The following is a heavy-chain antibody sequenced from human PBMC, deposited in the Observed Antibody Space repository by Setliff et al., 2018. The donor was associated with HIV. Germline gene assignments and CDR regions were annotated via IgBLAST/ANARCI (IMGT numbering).Heavy chain of an antibody. CDR1: GDSISNYY. CDR2: IYNTGGT. Sequence: SETLSLTCTVSGDSISNYYWTWIRQHPGKGLEWIGYIYNTGGTYHSPSLKSRVTISVDTSKNQFSLKLSSVTAADTAVYYCARVQVSGTYPIDYWGQGTLVTVSS. V-gene: IGHV4-4*09. D-gene: IGHD3-10*01. CDR3: ARVQVSGTYPIDY. J-gene: IGHJ4*02.